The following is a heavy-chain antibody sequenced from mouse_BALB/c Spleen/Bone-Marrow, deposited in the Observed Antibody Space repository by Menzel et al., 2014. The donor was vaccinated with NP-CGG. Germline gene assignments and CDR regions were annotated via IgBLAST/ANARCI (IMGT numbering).Heavy chain of an antibody. D-gene: IGHD4-1*01. CDR3: ATLTRTFDY. Sequence: EVQLQQSGAELVKPGASVKLSCIASGFNIKDAYTHWVKQRPEHGLEWIGRIDPASDYTQFDSKFQGKATITADTSSNTAYLQLSSLTSEDTAVYYCATLTRTFDYWGQGTTLTVSS. V-gene: IGHV14-3*02. CDR2: IDPASDYT. CDR1: GFNIKDAY. J-gene: IGHJ2*01.